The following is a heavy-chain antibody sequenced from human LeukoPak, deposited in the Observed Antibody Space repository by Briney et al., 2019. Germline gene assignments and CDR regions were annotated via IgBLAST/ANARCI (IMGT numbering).Heavy chain of an antibody. V-gene: IGHV1-8*01. CDR3: ARGFFRQTTYYYDSSGYYPVGF. J-gene: IGHJ4*02. CDR2: MNPNSGNT. Sequence: ASVKVSCKASGYTFTSYDINWVRQATGQGLEWMGWMNPNSGNTGYAQKFQGRVTMTRNTSISTAYMELSSLRSEDTAVYYCARGFFRQTTYYYDSSGYYPVGFWGQGTLVTVSS. D-gene: IGHD3-22*01. CDR1: GYTFTSYD.